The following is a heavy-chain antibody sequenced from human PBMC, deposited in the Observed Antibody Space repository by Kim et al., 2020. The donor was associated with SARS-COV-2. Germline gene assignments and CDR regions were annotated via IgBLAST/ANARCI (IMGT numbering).Heavy chain of an antibody. V-gene: IGHV3-64*01. CDR3: ARESTPAASYYYYYMDV. J-gene: IGHJ6*03. CDR1: GFTFSSYA. D-gene: IGHD2-2*01. Sequence: GGSLRLSCAASGFTFSSYAMHWVRQAPGKGLEYVSAISSNGGSTYYANSVKGRFTISRDNSKNTLYLQMGSLRAEDMAVYYCARESTPAASYYYYYMDVWGKGTMVTVSS. CDR2: ISSNGGST.